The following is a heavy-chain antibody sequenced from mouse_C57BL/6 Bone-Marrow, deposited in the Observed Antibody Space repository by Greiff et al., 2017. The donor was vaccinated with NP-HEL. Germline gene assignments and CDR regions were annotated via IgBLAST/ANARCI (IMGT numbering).Heavy chain of an antibody. J-gene: IGHJ2*01. CDR3: ARITAQANDY. CDR2: IYPGDGDT. V-gene: IGHV1-80*01. CDR1: GYAFSSYW. D-gene: IGHD3-2*02. Sequence: QVQLQQSGAELVKPGASVKISCKASGYAFSSYWMNWVKQRPGKGLEWIGQIYPGDGDTNYNGKFKGKATLTADKSSSTAYLQLSSLTSEDSVVYFCARITAQANDYWGQGTTLTVSS.